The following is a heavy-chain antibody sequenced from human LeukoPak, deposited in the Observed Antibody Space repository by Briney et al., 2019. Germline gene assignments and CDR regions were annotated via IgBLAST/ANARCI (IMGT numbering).Heavy chain of an antibody. D-gene: IGHD3-16*02. CDR2: IIPILGIA. J-gene: IGHJ6*02. CDR3: ATPQTLRLGELSPEYYGMDV. Sequence: SVKVTCKASGGTFSSYAISWVRQAPGQGLEWMGRIIPILGIANYAQKFQGRVTITADKSTSTAYMELSSLRSEDTAVYYCATPQTLRLGELSPEYYGMDVWGQGTTVTVSS. V-gene: IGHV1-69*04. CDR1: GGTFSSYA.